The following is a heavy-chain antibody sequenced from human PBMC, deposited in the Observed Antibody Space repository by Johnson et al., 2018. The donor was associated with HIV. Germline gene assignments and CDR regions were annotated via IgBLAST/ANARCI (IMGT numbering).Heavy chain of an antibody. J-gene: IGHJ3*02. Sequence: QVQLVESGGGVVQPGRSLRLSCAASGFTFSSYGMHWVRQAPGQVLEWVAVISYDGSYKYYADSVKGRFTISRDSSKKTLYLQMNSLRAEDTAVYYCAKVSVVTPYDPFDIWGQGRKVTVSS. V-gene: IGHV3-30*18. D-gene: IGHD2-21*01. CDR2: ISYDGSYK. CDR3: AKVSVVTPYDPFDI. CDR1: GFTFSSYG.